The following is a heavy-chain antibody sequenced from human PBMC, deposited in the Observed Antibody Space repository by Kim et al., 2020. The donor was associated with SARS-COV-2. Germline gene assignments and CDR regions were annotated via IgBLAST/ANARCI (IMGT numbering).Heavy chain of an antibody. Sequence: SVKVSCKASGGTFSSYAISWVRQAPGQGLEWMGRIIPILGIANYAQKFQGRVTITADKSTSTAYMELSSLRSEDTAVYYCARAGGGSPWYGMDVWGQGTTVTVSS. D-gene: IGHD2-15*01. J-gene: IGHJ6*02. CDR3: ARAGGGSPWYGMDV. V-gene: IGHV1-69*04. CDR2: IIPILGIA. CDR1: GGTFSSYA.